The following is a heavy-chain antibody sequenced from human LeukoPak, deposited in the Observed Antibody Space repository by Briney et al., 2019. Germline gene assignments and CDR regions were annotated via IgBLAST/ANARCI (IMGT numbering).Heavy chain of an antibody. CDR2: ISYDGSNK. Sequence: GGSLTLSCAASGFTFSSYAMHWVRQAPGKGLEWVAVISYDGSNKYYADSVKGRFTISRDNSKNTLYLQMNSLRAEDTAVYYCARDNLYGGNSDGLDSWGQGTLVTVSS. D-gene: IGHD4-23*01. CDR1: GFTFSSYA. CDR3: ARDNLYGGNSDGLDS. J-gene: IGHJ4*02. V-gene: IGHV3-30-3*01.